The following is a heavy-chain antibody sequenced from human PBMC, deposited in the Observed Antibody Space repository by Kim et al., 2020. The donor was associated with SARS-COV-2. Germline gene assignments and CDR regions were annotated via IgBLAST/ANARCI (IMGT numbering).Heavy chain of an antibody. CDR2: SGGT. D-gene: IGHD1-26*01. V-gene: IGHV1-2*02. CDR3: SKSRAFDY. Sequence: SGGTRFSQKFQGMVTVTRDTSISTAYMELSGLRSDDTAVYYCSKSRAFDYWGQGTLVTVSS. J-gene: IGHJ4*02.